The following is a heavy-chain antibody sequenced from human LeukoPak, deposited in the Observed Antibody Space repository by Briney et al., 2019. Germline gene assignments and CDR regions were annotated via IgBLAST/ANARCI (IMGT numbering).Heavy chain of an antibody. CDR2: ISSSSSYI. D-gene: IGHD2-15*01. V-gene: IGHV3-21*01. Sequence: GGSLRLSCAASGFTFSSYSMNWVRQAPGKGLEWVSSISSSSSYIYYADSVKGGFTISRDNAKNSLYLQMNSLRAEDTAVYYCARVEVETYYYYYYMDVWGKGTTVTVSS. J-gene: IGHJ6*03. CDR1: GFTFSSYS. CDR3: ARVEVETYYYYYYMDV.